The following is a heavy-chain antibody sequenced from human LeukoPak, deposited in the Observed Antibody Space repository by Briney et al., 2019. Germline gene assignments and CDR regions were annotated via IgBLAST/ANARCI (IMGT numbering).Heavy chain of an antibody. CDR2: ISSSSSYI. D-gene: IGHD6-13*01. V-gene: IGHV3-21*01. Sequence: GGSLRLSCAASGFTFSSYTMNWVRQAPGKGLEWVSSISSSSSYIYYADSVKGRFTISRDNAKNSLYLQMNSLRAEDTAVYYCARETYCSSWYSSYYYMDVWGKGTTVTVSS. J-gene: IGHJ6*03. CDR1: GFTFSSYT. CDR3: ARETYCSSWYSSYYYMDV.